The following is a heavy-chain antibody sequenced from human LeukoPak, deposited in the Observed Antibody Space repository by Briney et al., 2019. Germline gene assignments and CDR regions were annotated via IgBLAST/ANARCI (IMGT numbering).Heavy chain of an antibody. V-gene: IGHV1-69*05. CDR3: ATGSVAARAYYYYYYMDV. Sequence: RGSSVKVSCKASGGTFSSYAISWVRQAPGQGLEWMGGIIPIFGTANYAQKFQGRVTITTDESTSTAYMELSSPRSEDTAVYYCATGSVAARAYYYYYYMDVWGKGTTVTVSS. D-gene: IGHD2-15*01. CDR2: IIPIFGTA. CDR1: GGTFSSYA. J-gene: IGHJ6*03.